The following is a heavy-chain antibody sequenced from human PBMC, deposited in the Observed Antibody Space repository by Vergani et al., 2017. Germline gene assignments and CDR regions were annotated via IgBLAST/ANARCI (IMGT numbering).Heavy chain of an antibody. J-gene: IGHJ4*02. Sequence: QLQLQESGSGLVKPSQTLSLTCAVSGGSLSCGGYSWSWIRQPPGKGLEWIGYIYHSVSTYYNPSLKSRVTISLDKSKNQFSRKLSSVKAAETAVCYCVGVVGDPGGGGSLDDWGRGTLVTVSS. CDR3: VGVVGDPGGGGSLDD. CDR2: IYHSVST. CDR1: GGSLSCGGYS. V-gene: IGHV4-30-2*01. D-gene: IGHD2-2*01.